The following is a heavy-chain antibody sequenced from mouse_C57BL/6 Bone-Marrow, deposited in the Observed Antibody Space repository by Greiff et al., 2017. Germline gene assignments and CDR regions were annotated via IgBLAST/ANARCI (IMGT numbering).Heavy chain of an antibody. J-gene: IGHJ4*01. Sequence: VQLVESGAELARPGASVKLSCKASGYTFTSYGISWVKQRTGQGLEWIGEISPRSGNTYYNEKFKGKATLTADKSSSTAYMELRSLTSEDSAVXFCARTGTPYGDYWGQGTSVTGSS. V-gene: IGHV1-81*01. CDR2: ISPRSGNT. CDR3: ARTGTPYGDY. CDR1: GYTFTSYG. D-gene: IGHD4-1*01.